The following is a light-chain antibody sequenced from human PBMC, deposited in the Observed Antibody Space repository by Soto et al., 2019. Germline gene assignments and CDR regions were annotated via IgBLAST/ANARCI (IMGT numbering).Light chain of an antibody. CDR1: QSVSSSY. J-gene: IGKJ1*01. V-gene: IGKV3-20*01. Sequence: EIVLTQSPGTLSLSPGERATLSCRASQSVSSSYLAWYQQKPGQAPRLLMYGASIRVTGTPDRFSGSGSGTDFTLTLSRLEPEDFAVYYCQQYGSSPWTFGQGTKVDIK. CDR3: QQYGSSPWT. CDR2: GAS.